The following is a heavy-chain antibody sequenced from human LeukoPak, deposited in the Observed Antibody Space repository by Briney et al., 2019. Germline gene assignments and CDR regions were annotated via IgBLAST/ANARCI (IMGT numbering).Heavy chain of an antibody. D-gene: IGHD3-22*01. V-gene: IGHV3-23*01. J-gene: IGHJ4*02. CDR2: ISSGGGTT. CDR1: GFTFSTYA. CDR3: ARSYYDSRGYIYYFDY. Sequence: GGSLRLSCAASGFTFSTYAMTWVRQTPGKGLEWVSAISSGGGTTYYADSVKGRLTISRDNSKNTLSLQMNSLRVEDTAVYYCARSYYDSRGYIYYFDYWGQGTLVTVSS.